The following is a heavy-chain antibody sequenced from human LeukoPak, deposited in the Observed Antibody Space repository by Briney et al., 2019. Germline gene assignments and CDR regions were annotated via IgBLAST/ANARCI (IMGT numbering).Heavy chain of an antibody. Sequence: PGGSLRLSCAASGFTFSSYSLNWVRQAPGKGLEWVSYISSSGSTIYYADSVKGRFTISRDNAKNSLYLQMNSLRAEDTAVYYCARVRSYYGMDVWGQGTTVTVSS. CDR2: ISSSGSTI. V-gene: IGHV3-48*04. CDR1: GFTFSSYS. J-gene: IGHJ6*02. CDR3: ARVRSYYGMDV.